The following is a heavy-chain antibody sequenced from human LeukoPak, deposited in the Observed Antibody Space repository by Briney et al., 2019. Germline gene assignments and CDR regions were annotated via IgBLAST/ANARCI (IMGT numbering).Heavy chain of an antibody. CDR1: GGSISSYY. CDR3: ARDGIGEYDFWSGYYPYYMDV. D-gene: IGHD3-3*01. CDR2: IYYSRST. Sequence: PSETLSLTCTVSGGSISSYYWSWIRQPPGKGLEWIGYIYYSRSTNYNPSLKSRVTISVDTSKNQFSLKLSSVTAADTAVYYCARDGIGEYDFWSGYYPYYMDVWGKGTTVTVSS. J-gene: IGHJ6*03. V-gene: IGHV4-59*01.